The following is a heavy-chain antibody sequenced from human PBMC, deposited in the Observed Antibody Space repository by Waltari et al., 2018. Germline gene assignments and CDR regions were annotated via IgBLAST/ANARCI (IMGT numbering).Heavy chain of an antibody. J-gene: IGHJ4*02. Sequence: QITLKESGPTLVKPTQTLTLTCTFSGFSLSTSGVGVGWLRQPPRKALEWLALIYWNDDKRYSPSLKSMLTITKDTSKNQVVLTVTNMDPVDTATYYGAHRRATGGSGSYSDFDYWGQGTLVTVSS. CDR1: GFSLSTSGVG. D-gene: IGHD3-10*01. V-gene: IGHV2-5*01. CDR2: IYWNDDK. CDR3: AHRRATGGSGSYSDFDY.